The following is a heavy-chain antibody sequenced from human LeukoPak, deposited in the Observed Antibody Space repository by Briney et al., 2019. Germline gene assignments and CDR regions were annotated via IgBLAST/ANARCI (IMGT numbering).Heavy chain of an antibody. J-gene: IGHJ4*02. Sequence: GGSLRLSCAASGFTSSSYWMSWVRQAPGKGLEWVANIKKDGSEKYYVDSVKGRFTISRDNAKNSLYLQKNSLRAEDTAVYYCAKADTDPDYYDSSGYNDYWGQGTLVTVSS. CDR2: IKKDGSEK. CDR3: AKADTDPDYYDSSGYNDY. V-gene: IGHV3-7*01. CDR1: GFTSSSYW. D-gene: IGHD3-22*01.